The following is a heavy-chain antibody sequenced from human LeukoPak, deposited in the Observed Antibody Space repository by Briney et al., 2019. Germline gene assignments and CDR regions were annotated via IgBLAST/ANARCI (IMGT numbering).Heavy chain of an antibody. V-gene: IGHV3-53*01. J-gene: IGHJ4*02. CDR1: GFTVSSNY. D-gene: IGHD3-22*01. Sequence: GGSLRLSCAASGFTVSSNYMSWVRQAPGKGLEWVSLIYSGGDKRYAASVKGRFTISRDNSKNTLYLQMDSLRVEDTAVYYCGGYSSLDHWGQGTLVTVSS. CDR2: IYSGGDK. CDR3: GGYSSLDH.